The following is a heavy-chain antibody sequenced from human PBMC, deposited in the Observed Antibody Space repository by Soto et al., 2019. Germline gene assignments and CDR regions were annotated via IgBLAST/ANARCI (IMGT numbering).Heavy chain of an antibody. CDR3: ARATSVDAY. J-gene: IGHJ4*02. V-gene: IGHV3-7*01. Sequence: EVQLVESGGDLVQPGGSLRLSCAASGFAFSGYWTSWVRQAPGKGLEGVANIKQDGSEKYYVDSVKGRFTISRDNAKNSLYLQMNSLRVEDTAVYYCARATSVDAYWGQGTLVTVSS. CDR1: GFAFSGYW. CDR2: IKQDGSEK. D-gene: IGHD5-12*01.